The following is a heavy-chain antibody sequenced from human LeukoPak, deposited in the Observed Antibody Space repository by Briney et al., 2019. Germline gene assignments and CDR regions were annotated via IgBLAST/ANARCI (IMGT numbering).Heavy chain of an antibody. CDR1: GFTFNNYW. D-gene: IGHD3-10*01. V-gene: IGHV3-7*01. Sequence: GGSLRLSCAASGFTFNNYWMAWVRQASGEGLEWVANINQDGSEKHYVDSVKGRFTISRDDAKNSLNLQMNSLRAEDTAVYYCARGSRFGELWNDYWGQGTLVTVSS. CDR2: INQDGSEK. J-gene: IGHJ4*02. CDR3: ARGSRFGELWNDY.